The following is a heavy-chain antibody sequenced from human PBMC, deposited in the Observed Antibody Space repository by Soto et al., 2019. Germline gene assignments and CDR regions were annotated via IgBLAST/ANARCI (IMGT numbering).Heavy chain of an antibody. J-gene: IGHJ5*02. CDR2: IYHSGST. Sequence: PSETLSLTCTVSGVSISNYYWSWLRQPPGKGLEWIGYIYHSGSTYYNPSLKSRVTISVDRSKNQFSLKLNSVTAADTAVYYCARVPTPWGQGTLVTVSS. CDR3: ARVPTP. V-gene: IGHV4-59*12. CDR1: GVSISNYY.